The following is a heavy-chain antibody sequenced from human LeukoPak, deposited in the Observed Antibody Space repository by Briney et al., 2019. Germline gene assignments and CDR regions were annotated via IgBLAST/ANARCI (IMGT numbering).Heavy chain of an antibody. D-gene: IGHD3-10*01. CDR2: ISGSGGST. V-gene: IGHV3-23*01. CDR1: GFTFSSYA. J-gene: IGHJ6*03. CDR3: AAPGSYTNYYYYYMDV. Sequence: PGGSLRLSCAASGFTFSSYAMSWVRQAPGKGLEWVSAISGSGGSTYYADSVKGRFTISRDNSKNTLYLQMNSLRAEDTAVYYCAAPGSYTNYYYYYMDVWGKGTTVTVSS.